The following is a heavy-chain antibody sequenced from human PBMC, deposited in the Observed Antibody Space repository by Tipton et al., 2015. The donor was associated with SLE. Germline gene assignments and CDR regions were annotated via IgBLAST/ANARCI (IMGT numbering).Heavy chain of an antibody. CDR1: GYTFSDYG. CDR3: ARAGGYCSGAACYPV. Sequence: QSGAEVKKPGASVKVSCKASGYTFSDYGINWVRQAPGQGFEWMGWINTNSGNPTYGQVFTGRFVFSVDTSVSTAYLQISGLVAEDTAIYYCARAGGYCSGAACYPVWGRGTLVTVSS. J-gene: IGHJ4*02. V-gene: IGHV7-4-1*02. CDR2: INTNSGNP. D-gene: IGHD2-15*01.